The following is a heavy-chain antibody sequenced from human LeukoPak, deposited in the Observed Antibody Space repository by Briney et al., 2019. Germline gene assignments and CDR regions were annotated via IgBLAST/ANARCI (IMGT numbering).Heavy chain of an antibody. V-gene: IGHV3-21*06. CDR3: ARDAGSGNLDAFDI. D-gene: IGHD3-3*01. J-gene: IGHJ3*02. Sequence: PGGSLRLSCAASGFTFSSYSMNWVRQAPGKGLEWVSSISSSSSYIYYADSVKGRFTISRDNSKNTLYLQMNSLRVEDTAIYYCARDAGSGNLDAFDIWGQGTMVTVSS. CDR1: GFTFSSYS. CDR2: ISSSSSYI.